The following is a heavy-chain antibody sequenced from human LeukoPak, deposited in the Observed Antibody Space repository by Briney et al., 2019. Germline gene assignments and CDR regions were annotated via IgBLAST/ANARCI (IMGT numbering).Heavy chain of an antibody. CDR1: GFTFSSYS. D-gene: IGHD6-13*01. J-gene: IGHJ4*02. V-gene: IGHV3-48*01. Sequence: GGSLRLSCAASGFTFSSYSMNWVRQAPGKGLEWVSYISSRSATIYYADSVKGRFTISRDNAKNSLYLQMNSLRAEDTAVYYCARDPLSSSSFDLWGQGTLVTVSS. CDR3: ARDPLSSSSFDL. CDR2: ISSRSATI.